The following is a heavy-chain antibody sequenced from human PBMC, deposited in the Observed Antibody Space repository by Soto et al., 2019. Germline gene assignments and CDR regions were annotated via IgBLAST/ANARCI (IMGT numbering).Heavy chain of an antibody. CDR1: GYTFTDYY. D-gene: IGHD3-22*01. V-gene: IGHV1-2*02. J-gene: IGHJ4*02. CDR2: ISPKTGGT. CDR3: ARGGTTKYDDSSASSHYCDY. Sequence: ASVKVSCKASGYTFTDYYMQWVRQAPGEGLELMGWISPKTGGTNYAQKFQGRVTMTRDTSINTGYMELSSLRSDDTAVYYCARGGTTKYDDSSASSHYCDYWGQGTQFTVSS.